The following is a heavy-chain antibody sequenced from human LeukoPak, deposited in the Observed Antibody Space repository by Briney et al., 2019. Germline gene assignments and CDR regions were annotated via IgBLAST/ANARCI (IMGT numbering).Heavy chain of an antibody. CDR3: ACRDLTSTWSFP. CDR1: GYSFTSYW. Sequence: GESLKISCQGFGYSFTSYWIGWVRQMPGKGMEWMGVIYPGDSRIRYNPSFRGQVTISVDKSISTACLQWVSLKASDTAMYYCACRDLTSTWSFPWGQGTLVTVSS. D-gene: IGHD6-13*01. CDR2: IYPGDSRI. J-gene: IGHJ5*02. V-gene: IGHV5-51*01.